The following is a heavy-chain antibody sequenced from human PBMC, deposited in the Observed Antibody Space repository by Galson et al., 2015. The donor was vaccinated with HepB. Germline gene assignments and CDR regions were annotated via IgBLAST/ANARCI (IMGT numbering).Heavy chain of an antibody. D-gene: IGHD6-13*01. CDR1: GYTFTSYY. CDR2: INPSGGST. CDR3: ARVSPVDDSSSWPGLRYYFDY. Sequence: SVKVSCKASGYTFTSYYMHWVRQAPGQGLEWMGIINPSGGSTSYAQKFQGRVTMTRDTSTSTVYMELSSLRSEDTAVYYCARVSPVDDSSSWPGLRYYFDYWGQGTLVTVSS. J-gene: IGHJ4*02. V-gene: IGHV1-46*03.